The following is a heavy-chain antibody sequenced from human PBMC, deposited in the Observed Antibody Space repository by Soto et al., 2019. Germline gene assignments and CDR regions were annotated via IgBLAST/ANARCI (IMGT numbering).Heavy chain of an antibody. CDR2: ISGSGGST. J-gene: IGHJ4*02. CDR1: GFTFSSYA. CDR3: AKDRLGYCSSTSCSDFDY. Sequence: EAQLLESGGGLVQPGGSLRLSCAASGFTFSSYAMSWVHQAPGKGLEWVSAISGSGGSTYYADSVKGRFTISRDNSKNTLYLQMNSLRAEDTAVYYCAKDRLGYCSSTSCSDFDYWGQGTLVTVSS. D-gene: IGHD2-2*01. V-gene: IGHV3-23*01.